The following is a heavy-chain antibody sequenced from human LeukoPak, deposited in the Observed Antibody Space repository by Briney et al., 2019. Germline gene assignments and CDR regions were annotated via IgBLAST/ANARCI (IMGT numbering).Heavy chain of an antibody. CDR1: GYTFTSYD. J-gene: IGHJ1*01. CDR3: ARPGSPAAGASDFHH. V-gene: IGHV1-8*01. CDR2: MNPNSGNT. Sequence: ASVKVSCKASGYTFTSYDINWVRQATGQGLEWMGWMNPNSGNTGYAQKFQGRVTMTRNTSISTAYMELSSLRSEDTAVYYCARPGSPAAGASDFHHWGQGTLVTVSS. D-gene: IGHD6-13*01.